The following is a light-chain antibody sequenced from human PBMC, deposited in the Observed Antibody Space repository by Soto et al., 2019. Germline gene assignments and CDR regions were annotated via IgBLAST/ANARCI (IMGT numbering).Light chain of an antibody. V-gene: IGKV1-27*01. J-gene: IGKJ1*01. Sequence: DIQMTQSPSSLSASVGDRVTITCRASQGISNYLAWYQQKPGKVPKLLIYSASTLQSGVPSRFSGSVSGTDFTLTISSLQPDDVATYYCQKYNSAPQTFGQGTKVEIK. CDR1: QGISNY. CDR2: SAS. CDR3: QKYNSAPQT.